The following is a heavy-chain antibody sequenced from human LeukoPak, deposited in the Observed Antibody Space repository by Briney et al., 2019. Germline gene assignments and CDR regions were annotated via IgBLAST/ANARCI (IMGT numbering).Heavy chain of an antibody. CDR2: LDAGGGNT. CDR1: GFTFSGYS. CDR3: AKDEGYDPIFYLES. D-gene: IGHD5-12*01. V-gene: IGHV3-23*01. Sequence: PGGSLRLSCAASGFTFSGYSMSWVRQAPGKGLEWVSALDAGGGNTYYADSVKGRFTISRDNSKNTVYLLMNTLSAEDTAVYYCAKDEGYDPIFYLESWGQGTLVTVSS. J-gene: IGHJ4*02.